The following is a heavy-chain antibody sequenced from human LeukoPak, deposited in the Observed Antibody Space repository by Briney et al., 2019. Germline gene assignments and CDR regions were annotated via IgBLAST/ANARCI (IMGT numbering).Heavy chain of an antibody. Sequence: GASVKVSCKASGYIFSGFYMHWVRQAPGQGLEWMGWINPNSGGTNYAQKFQGRVTMTRDTSISTAYMELSSLRSEDTAVYYCARGRGYNNYYYYYMDVWGKGTTVTVSS. CDR3: ARGRGYNNYYYYYMDV. D-gene: IGHD5-18*01. J-gene: IGHJ6*03. V-gene: IGHV1-2*02. CDR1: GYIFSGFY. CDR2: INPNSGGT.